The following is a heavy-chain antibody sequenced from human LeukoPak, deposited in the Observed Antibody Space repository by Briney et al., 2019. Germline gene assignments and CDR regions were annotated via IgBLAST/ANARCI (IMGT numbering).Heavy chain of an antibody. Sequence: SETLSLTCAVYGGSFSGYCWSWIRQPPGKGLEWIGEINHSGSTNYNPSLKSRVTISVDTSKNQFSLKLSSVTAADTAVYYRARGRRGPDYWGQGTLVTVSS. V-gene: IGHV4-34*01. CDR2: INHSGST. CDR1: GGSFSGYC. CDR3: ARGRRGPDY. J-gene: IGHJ4*02. D-gene: IGHD3-10*01.